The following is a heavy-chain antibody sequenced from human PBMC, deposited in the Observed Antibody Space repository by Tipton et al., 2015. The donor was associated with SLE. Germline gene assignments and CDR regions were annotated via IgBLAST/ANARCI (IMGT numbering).Heavy chain of an antibody. CDR2: VNPSSGNT. V-gene: IGHV1-8*01. D-gene: IGHD2/OR15-2a*01. CDR3: ARGRLLGIRNAFDS. Sequence: QSGPEVKKPGASVKVSCKASGYTFSSYDISWVRQATGQGLEWMGWVNPSSGNTGYVQKFQGRVTMTRDTSISTAGMELSSLRSEDTAVYYCARGRLLGIRNAFDSWCQGTMVTFSS. J-gene: IGHJ3*02. CDR1: GYTFSSYD.